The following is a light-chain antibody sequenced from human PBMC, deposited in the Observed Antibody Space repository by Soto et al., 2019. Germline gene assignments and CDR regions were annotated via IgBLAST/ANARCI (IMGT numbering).Light chain of an antibody. J-gene: IGLJ2*01. CDR3: AAWDDSLEVV. Sequence: QSVLTQPPSVSGAPGQRVTISCTGSSSNIGTGYDVHWYQHLPGTAPKLLIYGNNNRPSGVPDRFSGSKSGTSASLAITGLQAEDEADYYCAAWDDSLEVVFGGGTKLTVL. V-gene: IGLV1-40*01. CDR2: GNN. CDR1: SSNIGTGYD.